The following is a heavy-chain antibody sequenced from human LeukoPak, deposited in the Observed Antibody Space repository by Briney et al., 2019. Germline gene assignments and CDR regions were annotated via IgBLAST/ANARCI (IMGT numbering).Heavy chain of an antibody. CDR1: GFTFSSYS. J-gene: IGHJ4*02. CDR3: ARGYGSGSYYPDY. CDR2: ISSSSSYI. Sequence: KSGGSLRLSCAASGFTFSSYSMNLVRQAPGKGLEWVSSISSSSSYIYYADSVKGRFTISRDNAKNSLYLQMNSLRAEDTAVYYCARGYGSGSYYPDYWGQGTLVTVSS. D-gene: IGHD3-10*01. V-gene: IGHV3-21*01.